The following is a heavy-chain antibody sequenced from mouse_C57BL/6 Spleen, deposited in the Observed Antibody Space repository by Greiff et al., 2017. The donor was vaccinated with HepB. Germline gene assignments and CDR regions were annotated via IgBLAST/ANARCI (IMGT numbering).Heavy chain of an antibody. Sequence: DVKLQESGPGMVKPSQSLSLTCTVTGYSITSGYDWHWIRHFPGNQLEWMGYISYSGSTNYNPSLKSRISITHDTSKNHFFLKLNSVTTEDTATYYCARDLGYYGSFAYWGQGTLVTVSA. J-gene: IGHJ3*01. CDR3: ARDLGYYGSFAY. CDR2: ISYSGST. CDR1: GYSITSGYD. V-gene: IGHV3-1*01. D-gene: IGHD1-1*01.